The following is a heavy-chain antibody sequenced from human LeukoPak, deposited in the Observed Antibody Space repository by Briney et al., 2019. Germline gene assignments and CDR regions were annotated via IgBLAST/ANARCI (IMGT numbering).Heavy chain of an antibody. CDR2: ISSSGSTI. J-gene: IGHJ6*04. V-gene: IGHV3-48*04. D-gene: IGHD3-10*02. Sequence: GGSLRLSCAASGFTFTNYWMSWVRQAPGKGLEWVSYISSSGSTIYYADSVKGRFTISRDNAKNSLYLQMNSLRAEDTAVYYCAELGITMIGGVWGKGTTVTISS. CDR1: GFTFTNYW. CDR3: AELGITMIGGV.